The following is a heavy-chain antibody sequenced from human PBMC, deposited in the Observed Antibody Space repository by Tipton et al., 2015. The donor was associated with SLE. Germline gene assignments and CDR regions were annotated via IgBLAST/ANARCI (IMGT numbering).Heavy chain of an antibody. Sequence: TLSLTCTVSGGSISSGSYYWSWIRQPAGKGLEWIGRIYTSGSTNYNPSLKSRVTISLDTSKNQFSLKLNSVTAADTAVYYCARLWGMDGFDFWGQGTMVTVS. J-gene: IGHJ3*01. CDR1: GGSISSGSYY. CDR3: ARLWGMDGFDF. D-gene: IGHD3-16*01. CDR2: IYTSGST. V-gene: IGHV4-61*02.